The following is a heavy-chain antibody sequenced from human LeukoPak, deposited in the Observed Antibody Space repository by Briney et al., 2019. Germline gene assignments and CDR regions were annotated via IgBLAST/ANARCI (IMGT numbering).Heavy chain of an antibody. Sequence: SETLSLTCTVSGGSISSGYYYWSWIRQPPGKGLEYIGYIYCGGTYYNPSLKSRVTISVDTSKNQFSLKLSSVTAADTVVYYCARGTWSSSIDYWGQGTLVTVSS. CDR1: GGSISSGYYY. CDR2: IYCGGT. D-gene: IGHD6-6*01. CDR3: ARGTWSSSIDY. J-gene: IGHJ4*02. V-gene: IGHV4-30-4*01.